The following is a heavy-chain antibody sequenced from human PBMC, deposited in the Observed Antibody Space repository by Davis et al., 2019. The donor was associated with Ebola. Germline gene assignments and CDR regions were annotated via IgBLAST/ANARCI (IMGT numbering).Heavy chain of an antibody. CDR3: TTTRGYSGSYHDH. Sequence: GESLKISCAASGFTFSGSAMHWVRQASGKGLEWVGRTRSKANSYATAYAASVKGRFTISRDDSKNTAYLQMNSLKTEDTAVYYCTTTRGYSGSYHDHWGQGTLVTVSS. V-gene: IGHV3-73*01. D-gene: IGHD1-26*01. CDR2: TRSKANSYAT. CDR1: GFTFSGSA. J-gene: IGHJ4*02.